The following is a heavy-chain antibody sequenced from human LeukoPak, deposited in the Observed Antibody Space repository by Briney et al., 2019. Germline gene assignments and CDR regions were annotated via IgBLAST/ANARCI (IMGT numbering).Heavy chain of an antibody. D-gene: IGHD5-18*01. J-gene: IGHJ4*02. CDR3: ASGKETSMAQGY. CDR2: IYSGGSI. V-gene: IGHV3-53*01. Sequence: PGGSLRLSCAVSGFTVGSNYMTWVRQAPGKGLEWVSVIYSGGSIYYADSVKGRFTISRDISKNTVDLQLNSLRAEDTAVYYCASGKETSMAQGYWGQGTLVTVSS. CDR1: GFTVGSNY.